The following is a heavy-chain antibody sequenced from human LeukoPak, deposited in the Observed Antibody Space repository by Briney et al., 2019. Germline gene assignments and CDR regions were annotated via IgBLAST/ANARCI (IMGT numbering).Heavy chain of an antibody. J-gene: IGHJ4*02. CDR1: GFTFSTYW. CDR3: ARDDESSGYSIAH. V-gene: IGHV3-74*01. CDR2: IKSDGSDT. Sequence: GGSLRLSCAASGFTFSTYWMHWVRQAPGEGLVWVSRIKSDGSDTSYADSVKGRFTISRDNSKNTLYLQMNSLRAEDTAVYYCARDDESSGYSIAHWGQGTLVTVSS. D-gene: IGHD3-22*01.